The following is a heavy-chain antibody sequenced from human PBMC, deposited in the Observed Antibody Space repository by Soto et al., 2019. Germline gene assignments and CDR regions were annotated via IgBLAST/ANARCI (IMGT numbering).Heavy chain of an antibody. CDR3: ARQTDRAQYSSSWYDYYGMDV. CDR2: IYPGDSDT. V-gene: IGHV5-51*01. CDR1: GVSFTSYW. J-gene: IGHJ6*02. Sequence: GESLKISCKGSGVSFTSYWIGWVRQMPGIGLEWMGIIYPGDSDTRYSPSFQGQVTISADKSISTAYLQWSSLKASDTAMYYCARQTDRAQYSSSWYDYYGMDVWGQGTTVTVSS. D-gene: IGHD6-13*01.